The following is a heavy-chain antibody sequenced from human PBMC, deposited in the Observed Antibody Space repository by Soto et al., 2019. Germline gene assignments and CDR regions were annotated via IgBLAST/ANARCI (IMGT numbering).Heavy chain of an antibody. CDR2: ISGSGGST. V-gene: IGHV3-23*01. J-gene: IGHJ6*01. D-gene: IGHD2-21*02. CDR1: GCTFSSYA. Sequence: GGSLRLSWAAAGCTFSSYASSWVRQAPGKGLEWVSAISGSGGSTYYADSVKGRFTISRDNSKNTLYLQMNSLRAEDTAVYYCAKRIVVVPDILHRGVWGQGTTVTVSS. CDR3: AKRIVVVPDILHRGV.